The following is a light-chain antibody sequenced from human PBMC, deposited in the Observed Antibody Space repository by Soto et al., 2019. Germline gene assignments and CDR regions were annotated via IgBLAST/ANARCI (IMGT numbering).Light chain of an antibody. CDR1: SSDVGGYNY. Sequence: QSALTQPASVSGSPGQSITISCTGTSSDVGGYNYVSWYQQHPGKAPKLMIYEVSNRPSGVSNRFAGSKSGNTASLTISGLQAEEEADYYCSSYTSSSSHNVFGTGAKLTGL. V-gene: IGLV2-14*01. J-gene: IGLJ1*01. CDR3: SSYTSSSSHNV. CDR2: EVS.